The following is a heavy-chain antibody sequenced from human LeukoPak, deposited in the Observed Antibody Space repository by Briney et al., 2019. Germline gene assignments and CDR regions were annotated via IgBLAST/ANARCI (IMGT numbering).Heavy chain of an antibody. CDR1: GFTFSSYA. CDR3: AKDPQDTAMASYYYYYGMDV. D-gene: IGHD5-18*01. J-gene: IGHJ6*02. CDR2: IGGSGGST. V-gene: IGHV3-23*01. Sequence: GGSLRLSCAASGFTFSSYAMSWVRQAPGKGLEWVSAIGGSGGSTYYADSVKGRFTISRDNSKNTLYLQMNSLRAEDTAVYYCAKDPQDTAMASYYYYYGMDVWGQGTTVTVSS.